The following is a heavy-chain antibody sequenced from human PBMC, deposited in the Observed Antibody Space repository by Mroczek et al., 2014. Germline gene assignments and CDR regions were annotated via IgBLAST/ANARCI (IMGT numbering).Heavy chain of an antibody. J-gene: IGHJ4*02. CDR2: ISSSSSTI. D-gene: IGHD3-22*01. Sequence: VQLQQSGGGLVQPGGSLRLSCAASGFTFSSYSMNWVRQAPGKGLEWVSYISSSSSTIYYADSVKGRFTISRDNAKNSLYLQMNSLRAEDTAVYYCARGYYYDSSGYCLLFDYWGQGTLVTVSS. V-gene: IGHV3-48*01. CDR1: GFTFSSYS. CDR3: ARGYYYDSSGYCLLFDY.